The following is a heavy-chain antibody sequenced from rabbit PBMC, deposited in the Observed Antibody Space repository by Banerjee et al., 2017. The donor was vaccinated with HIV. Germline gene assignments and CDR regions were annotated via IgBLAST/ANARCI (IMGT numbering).Heavy chain of an antibody. CDR1: GFSFSSSYY. Sequence: QSLEESGGDLVKPGASLTLTCTASGFSFSSSYYMCWVRQAPGKGLEWIACIYVGSSGSTYYASWAKGRFTISKTSSTTVTLQMTSLTPADTATYFCARDLAGVIGWNFNLWGPGTLVTVS. V-gene: IGHV1S40*01. CDR3: ARDLAGVIGWNFNL. CDR2: IYVGSSGST. D-gene: IGHD4-1*01. J-gene: IGHJ4*01.